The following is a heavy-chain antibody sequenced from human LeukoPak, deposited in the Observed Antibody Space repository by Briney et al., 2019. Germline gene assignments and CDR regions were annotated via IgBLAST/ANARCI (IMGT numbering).Heavy chain of an antibody. V-gene: IGHV2-5*02. CDR1: GFSLSTSGVG. CDR3: AHRLIPGGYYDRDSLWAFDI. J-gene: IGHJ3*02. D-gene: IGHD3-22*01. Sequence: GSGPTLVNPTQTLTLTCTFSGFSLSTSGVGVGWIRQPPGKALEWLALIYWDDDKRYSPSLKSRLTITKDTSKNQVVLTMTNMDPVDTAPYYCAHRLIPGGYYDRDSLWAFDIWGQGTMVTVSS. CDR2: IYWDDDK.